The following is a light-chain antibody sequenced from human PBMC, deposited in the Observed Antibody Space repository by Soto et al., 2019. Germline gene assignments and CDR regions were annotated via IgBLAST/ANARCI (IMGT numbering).Light chain of an antibody. CDR3: QEYNTYSPT. J-gene: IGKJ1*01. CDR2: KAS. Sequence: DIKMTQSPATLSASEGDKVTITCRASQSVSSWLAWYQQKPGRAPKLLLYKASTLESGVPSRFSGSRSGTEITLTIISLQPDDFATYYCQEYNTYSPTFGQGPRLIS. V-gene: IGKV1-5*03. CDR1: QSVSSW.